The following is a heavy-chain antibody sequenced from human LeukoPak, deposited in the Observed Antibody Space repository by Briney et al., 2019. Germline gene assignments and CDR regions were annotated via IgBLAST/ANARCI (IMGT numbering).Heavy chain of an antibody. CDR2: MNGDGGGK. CDR1: GFSFRRCW. CDR3: ARDSSPDSATTYYDAFDM. Sequence: TGGSLRLPCAGSGFSFRRCWMTWGCQAPRRGLELVANMNGDGGGKRYGDSVNDRSTISRDNARSLVFLQIHSLRDEDTALYYCARDSSPDSATTYYDAFDMWGQGTMVTVSS. V-gene: IGHV3-7*01. D-gene: IGHD1-1*01. J-gene: IGHJ3*02.